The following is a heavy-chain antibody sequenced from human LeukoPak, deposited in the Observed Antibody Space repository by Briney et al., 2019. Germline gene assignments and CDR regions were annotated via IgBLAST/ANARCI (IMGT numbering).Heavy chain of an antibody. J-gene: IGHJ4*02. V-gene: IGHV4-59*08. Sequence: SETLSLTCTVSGGSISSYYWSWIRQPPGKGLEWIGYIYYSGSTNYNPSLKSRVTISVDTSKNQFSLKLSPVTAADTAVYYCARQRSGYSSSFDYWGQGTLVTVSS. CDR2: IYYSGST. CDR3: ARQRSGYSSSFDY. D-gene: IGHD6-13*01. CDR1: GGSISSYY.